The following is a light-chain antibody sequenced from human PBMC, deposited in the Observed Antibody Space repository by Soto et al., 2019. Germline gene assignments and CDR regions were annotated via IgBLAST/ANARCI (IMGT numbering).Light chain of an antibody. Sequence: EVVMPQSPLSLPVTLGQPASISCRSSQSLVHSDGNTSLVWFQQRPGQSHTRLISKVANRGAGVPDRFSGSGSGTDFTRKINRLEAEDVGVEYCVQSTHWPHAFGQGTKVES. CDR2: KVA. CDR1: QSLVHSDGNTS. V-gene: IGKV2-30*02. CDR3: VQSTHWPHA. J-gene: IGKJ2*01.